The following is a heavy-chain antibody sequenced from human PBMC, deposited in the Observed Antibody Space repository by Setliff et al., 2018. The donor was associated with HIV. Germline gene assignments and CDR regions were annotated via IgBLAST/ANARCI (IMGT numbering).Heavy chain of an antibody. D-gene: IGHD2-21*02. CDR2: IYTSGNT. CDR3: ARLVTVVTLNYMDV. V-gene: IGHV4-4*07. CDR1: GDSISGNY. Sequence: SETLSLTCTVSGDSISGNYWTWIRQPAGKGLEWIGRIYTSGNTNYNPSLKSRVTMSVDTSKNQFSLNLSSVTAADTAVYYCARLVTVVTLNYMDVWGKGTTVTV. J-gene: IGHJ6*03.